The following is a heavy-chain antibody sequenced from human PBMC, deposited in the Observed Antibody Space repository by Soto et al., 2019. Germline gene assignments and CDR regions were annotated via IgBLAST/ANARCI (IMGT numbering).Heavy chain of an antibody. V-gene: IGHV4-59*08. CDR3: ARLNGYCVSTGCHGYYGMDV. Sequence: SETLSLTCTVSGVFFSSYYWSWIRQPPGKGLEWIGLLHYSGSTNYNPSLKSRVSISVDTSETQFSLKLNSVTAADTAVYYCARLNGYCVSTGCHGYYGMDVWGQGTTVTVS. D-gene: IGHD2-2*03. J-gene: IGHJ6*02. CDR1: GVFFSSYY. CDR2: LHYSGST.